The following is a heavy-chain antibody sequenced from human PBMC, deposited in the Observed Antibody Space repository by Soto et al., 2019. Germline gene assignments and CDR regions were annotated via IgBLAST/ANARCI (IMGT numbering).Heavy chain of an antibody. D-gene: IGHD3-10*01. CDR2: TYYRSKWST. CDR3: ARALAGSYDY. V-gene: IGHV6-1*01. Sequence: PSQTLSLTCVISGDSVSSKSAAWNWIRQAPSRGLEWLGRTYYRSKWSTDYAVSLRGRITVNPDSSKNQFSLRLTSVTPEDTAVYYCARALAGSYDYWGQGTPVTVSS. CDR1: GDSVSSKSAA. J-gene: IGHJ4*02.